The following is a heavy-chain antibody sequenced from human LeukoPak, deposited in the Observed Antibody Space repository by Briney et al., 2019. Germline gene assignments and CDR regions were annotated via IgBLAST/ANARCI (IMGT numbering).Heavy chain of an antibody. D-gene: IGHD5-18*01. CDR3: AFRGYPQDYYYGMDV. J-gene: IGHJ6*02. Sequence: ASVKVSCKASGYAFSNYYMHWVRQAPGQGLEWMGGIIPIFGTGNYAQKFQGRVTITADESTSTAYMELSSLRSEDTAVYYCAFRGYPQDYYYGMDVWGQGTTVTVSS. V-gene: IGHV1-69*13. CDR2: IIPIFGTG. CDR1: GYAFSNYY.